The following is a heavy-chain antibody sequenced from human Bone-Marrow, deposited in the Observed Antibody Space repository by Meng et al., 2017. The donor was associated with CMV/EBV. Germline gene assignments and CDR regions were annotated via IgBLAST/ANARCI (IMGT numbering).Heavy chain of an antibody. J-gene: IGHJ4*02. CDR3: AKGGDPPGGY. D-gene: IGHD1-26*01. Sequence: GGSLRLSCAASGFTFSSYGMHWVRQAPGKGLEWVAFIRYDGSNKYYADSVKGRFTISRDKSTNTLYLQMYSLRAEDTAVYYCAKGGDPPGGYWGQGTLVTVSS. CDR2: IRYDGSNK. V-gene: IGHV3-30*02. CDR1: GFTFSSYG.